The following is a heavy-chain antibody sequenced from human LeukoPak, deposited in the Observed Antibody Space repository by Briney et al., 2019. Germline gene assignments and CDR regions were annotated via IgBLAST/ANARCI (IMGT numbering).Heavy chain of an antibody. CDR3: ARDLSDSGYFLSYNWFDP. CDR1: GFTFSRSA. V-gene: IGHV3-30-3*01. CDR2: ISYDGSSE. J-gene: IGHJ5*02. D-gene: IGHD3-22*01. Sequence: GGSLRLSCAASGFTFSRSAMHWMRQSPGKGLEWVAVISYDGSSECYADSVKGRFTISRDNSKNTLYLQMNSLRVEDTAVYYCARDLSDSGYFLSYNWFDPWGQGTLVTVSS.